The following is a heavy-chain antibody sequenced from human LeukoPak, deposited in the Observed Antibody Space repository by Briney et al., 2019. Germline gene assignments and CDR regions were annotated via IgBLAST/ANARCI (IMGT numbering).Heavy chain of an antibody. J-gene: IGHJ6*03. Sequence: PSETLSLTCTVSGGSISSYYWSWIRQPPGKGLEWIGDIYYSGSTNYNPSLKSRVTISVDTSKNQFSLKLSSVTAADTAVYYCARTEYSSSWGRSGDYYYYMDVWGKGTTVTVSS. CDR1: GGSISSYY. CDR3: ARTEYSSSWGRSGDYYYYMDV. V-gene: IGHV4-59*01. D-gene: IGHD6-6*01. CDR2: IYYSGST.